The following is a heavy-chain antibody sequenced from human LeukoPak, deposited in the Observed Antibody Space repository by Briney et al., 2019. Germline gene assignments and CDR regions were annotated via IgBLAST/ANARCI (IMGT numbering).Heavy chain of an antibody. D-gene: IGHD3-16*01. J-gene: IGHJ4*02. Sequence: SETLSLTCTVSGGSFSTYYWSWIRQPPGKGLEWIGYIYYSGSTNYNPSLKSRVAISVDTSKNQFSLNLSSVTAADTAVYYCARVITVRGVIFDYWGQGTLVTVSS. V-gene: IGHV4-59*01. CDR2: IYYSGST. CDR3: ARVITVRGVIFDY. CDR1: GGSFSTYY.